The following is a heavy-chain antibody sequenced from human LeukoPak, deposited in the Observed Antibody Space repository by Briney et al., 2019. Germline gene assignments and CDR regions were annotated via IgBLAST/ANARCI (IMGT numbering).Heavy chain of an antibody. V-gene: IGHV4-39*01. CDR3: ARHADHRQWVASNWFDP. CDR1: GGSISSSSYY. D-gene: IGHD6-19*01. Sequence: ETLSLTCTVSGGSISSSSYYWGWIRQPPGKGLEWIGSIYYSGNTYYNPSLKSRVTISVDTSKNQFSLKLSSVTAADTAVYYCARHADHRQWVASNWFDPWGQGTLVTVSS. CDR2: IYYSGNT. J-gene: IGHJ5*02.